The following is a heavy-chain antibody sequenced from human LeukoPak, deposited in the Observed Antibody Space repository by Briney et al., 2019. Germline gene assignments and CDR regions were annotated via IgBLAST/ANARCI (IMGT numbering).Heavy chain of an antibody. CDR1: GVSISGSGYY. Sequence: SETLSLTCTVSGVSISGSGYYFGWIRQPPGKGLEWIGNIYYSGNTYYNASLESRVTISVDTSKNQFSLKLSSVTAADTAVYYCAKSGGSGLVDYWGQGTLVTVSS. CDR3: AKSGGSGLVDY. V-gene: IGHV4-39*01. D-gene: IGHD1-26*01. CDR2: IYYSGNT. J-gene: IGHJ4*02.